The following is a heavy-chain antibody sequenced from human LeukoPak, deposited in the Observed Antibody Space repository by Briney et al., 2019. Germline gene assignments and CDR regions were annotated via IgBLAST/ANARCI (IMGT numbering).Heavy chain of an antibody. CDR3: ARSAGNWFDP. Sequence: GGSLRLSCAASGFTFSSYWMHWVRQGPGKGLVWVSRIKSDGSSTNYADSVKGRFTISRDNAKNSLYLQMNSLRAEDTAVYYCARSAGNWFDPWGQGTLVTVSS. J-gene: IGHJ5*02. V-gene: IGHV3-74*01. CDR2: IKSDGSST. CDR1: GFTFSSYW.